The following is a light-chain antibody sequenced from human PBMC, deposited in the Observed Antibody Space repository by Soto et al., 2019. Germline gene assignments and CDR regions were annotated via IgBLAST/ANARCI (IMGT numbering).Light chain of an antibody. V-gene: IGKV1D-12*01. CDR1: QAISTW. J-gene: IGKJ1*01. CDR2: AAS. Sequence: DIQMTQSPSSVSASVGDRVTITCRASQAISTWLAWYQQKPGKAPKLLIYAASNLQTGVPSRFSGSGSGTHFTLTISCLQPEDFATYYCQQANSFPRTFGQGTKVEIK. CDR3: QQANSFPRT.